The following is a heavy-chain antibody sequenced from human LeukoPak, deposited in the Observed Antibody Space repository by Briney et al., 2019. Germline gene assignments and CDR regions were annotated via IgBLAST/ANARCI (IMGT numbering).Heavy chain of an antibody. Sequence: SETLSLTCTVSGGSISSYYWSWIRQPPGKGLEWIRYIYYSGSTNYNPSLKSRVTISVDTSKNQFSLKLSSVTAADTAVYYCATDIAAAGTAFDIWGQGTMVTVSS. CDR2: IYYSGST. V-gene: IGHV4-59*01. D-gene: IGHD6-13*01. CDR1: GGSISSYY. J-gene: IGHJ3*02. CDR3: ATDIAAAGTAFDI.